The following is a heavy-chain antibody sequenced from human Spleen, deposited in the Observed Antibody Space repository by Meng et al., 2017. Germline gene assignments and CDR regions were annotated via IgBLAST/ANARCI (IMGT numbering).Heavy chain of an antibody. D-gene: IGHD3-10*01. J-gene: IGHJ6*02. Sequence: GESLKISCAASGFTFSGSAMHWVRQASGKGLEWVGRIRSKANSFATAYAASVKGRFTISRDESKNTAYLQMNSLKTEDTSVYYCTSLHGSGSYGVDKNYYYYYGMDVWGQGTTVTVSS. CDR1: GFTFSGSA. V-gene: IGHV3-73*01. CDR3: TSLHGSGSYGVDKNYYYYYGMDV. CDR2: IRSKANSFAT.